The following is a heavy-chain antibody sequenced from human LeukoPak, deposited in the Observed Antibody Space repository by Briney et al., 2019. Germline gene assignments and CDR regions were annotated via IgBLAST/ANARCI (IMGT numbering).Heavy chain of an antibody. V-gene: IGHV1-2*02. D-gene: IGHD3-10*01. CDR3: ARGSMVPTTADY. J-gene: IGHJ4*02. CDR2: INPNNGDT. CDR1: GYTFTDHD. Sequence: ASVTVSCKACGYTFTDHDIQWVRQAPGQGLEWMGWINPNNGDTIYAQKLQGRVTMTRDTSISTAYMELSRLSSGDTAVYYCARGSMVPTTADYWGQGTLVTVSS.